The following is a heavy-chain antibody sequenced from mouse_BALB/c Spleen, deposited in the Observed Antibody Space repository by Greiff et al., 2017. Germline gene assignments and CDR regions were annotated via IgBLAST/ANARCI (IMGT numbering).Heavy chain of an antibody. CDR2: IYPGDGDT. CDR1: GYAFSSSW. CDR3: ARGYYNAMDY. D-gene: IGHD2-2*01. V-gene: IGHV1-82*01. Sequence: QVQLQQSGPELVKPGASVKISCKASGYAFSSSWMNWVKQRPGQGLEWIGRIYPGDGDTNYNGKFKGKATLTADKSSSTAYMQLSSLTSENSAVYFCARGYYNAMDYWGQGTSVTVSS. J-gene: IGHJ4*01.